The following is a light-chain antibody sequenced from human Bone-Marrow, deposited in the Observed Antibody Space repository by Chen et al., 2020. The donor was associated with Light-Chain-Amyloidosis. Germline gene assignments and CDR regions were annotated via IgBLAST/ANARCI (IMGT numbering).Light chain of an antibody. CDR1: SSDVGGYNY. CDR2: DVS. CDR3: SSYTSSSTLVV. Sequence: QSALTQPASVSGSPGQSIIISCTGTSSDVGGYNYVSWYQQHPGNAPKLMIYDVSNRPSGVSYRFAGSKSGNTASLTISGLQAEDEADYYCSSYTSSSTLVVFGGGTKLTVL. V-gene: IGLV2-14*03. J-gene: IGLJ2*01.